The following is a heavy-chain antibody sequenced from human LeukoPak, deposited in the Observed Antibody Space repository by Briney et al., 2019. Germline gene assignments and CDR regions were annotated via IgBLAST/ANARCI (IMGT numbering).Heavy chain of an antibody. CDR2: IYYSGST. CDR3: ARLYYDSTGYDAFDI. V-gene: IGHV4-59*08. CDR1: GGSISSYY. D-gene: IGHD3-22*01. Sequence: SETLSLTCTVSGGSISSYYWSWIRQPPGKGLEWIGYIYYSGSTNYNPSLKSRVTISVDTSKNQFSLKLSSMTAADSAVYYCARLYYDSTGYDAFDIWGQGTVVTVSS. J-gene: IGHJ3*02.